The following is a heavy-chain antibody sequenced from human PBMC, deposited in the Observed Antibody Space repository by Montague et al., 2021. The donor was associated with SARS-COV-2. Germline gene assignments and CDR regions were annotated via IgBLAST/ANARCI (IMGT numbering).Heavy chain of an antibody. V-gene: IGHV4-59*11. J-gene: IGHJ5*02. Sequence: SETLSLTCAVSGGSISSHYWSFIRQPPGKGLEWIAYINYSGGTNYNPSLKTRVTITVDTSKNHFSLQLRSVTPADTAVYFCARAPSVRGAVNGFDPWGQGTLVTVSS. CDR3: ARAPSVRGAVNGFDP. CDR1: GGSISSHY. D-gene: IGHD3-10*01. CDR2: INYSGGT.